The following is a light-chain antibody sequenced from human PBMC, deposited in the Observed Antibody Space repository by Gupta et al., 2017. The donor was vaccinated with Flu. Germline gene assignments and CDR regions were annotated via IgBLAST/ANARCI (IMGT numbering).Light chain of an antibody. CDR2: DDI. CDR1: TVGSKG. J-gene: IGLJ2*01. V-gene: IGLV3-21*03. CDR3: QGWDSSSDNRV. Sequence: KRTRITGCGSTVGSKGVHWYQQTPGQTPVLLVHDDINRHAGVPERFSGSNYGNTATVTISGVEAGDEADYYCQGWDSSSDNRVFGGGTKRTVL.